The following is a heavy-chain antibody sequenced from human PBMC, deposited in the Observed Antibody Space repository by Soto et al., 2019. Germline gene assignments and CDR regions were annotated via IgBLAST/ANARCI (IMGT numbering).Heavy chain of an antibody. V-gene: IGHV3-7*02. J-gene: IGHJ3*02. Sequence: GGSLRLSCAASGFTFSGFWMSWVRQAPGKGLQWLANIKQDEGEGYYGDSVKGRFTISRDNAKNTLYLQMNSLRAEDTAVYYCARAPPYSSSDHDAFDIWGQGTMVTVSS. D-gene: IGHD6-6*01. CDR1: GFTFSGFW. CDR3: ARAPPYSSSDHDAFDI. CDR2: IKQDEGEG.